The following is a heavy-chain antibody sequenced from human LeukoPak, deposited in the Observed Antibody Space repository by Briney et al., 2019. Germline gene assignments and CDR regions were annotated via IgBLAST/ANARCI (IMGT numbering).Heavy chain of an antibody. D-gene: IGHD3-22*01. CDR2: IIPIFGTA. V-gene: IGHV1-69*05. CDR1: GGTFSSYA. CDR3: AHYDSSGYPDY. J-gene: IGHJ4*02. Sequence: PVQVSCKASGGTFSSYAISWVRQAPGQGLEWMGGIIPIFGTANYAQKCQGRGTITTDESTSTAYMELSSLRSEDTAVYYCAHYDSSGYPDYWGQGTLVTVSS.